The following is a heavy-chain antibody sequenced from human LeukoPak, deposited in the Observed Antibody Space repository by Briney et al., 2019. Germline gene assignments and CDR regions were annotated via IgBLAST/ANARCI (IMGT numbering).Heavy chain of an antibody. CDR3: ARDPDSIFGVVTIDY. J-gene: IGHJ4*02. CDR2: INPNSGGT. CDR1: GYTFTGYY. D-gene: IGHD3-3*01. Sequence: ASVKVSCKASGYTFTGYYMHWVRQAPGQGLEWMGWINPNSGGTNYAQKFQGRVTMTRDTSISTAYMELSRLRSDDTAVYYCARDPDSIFGVVTIDYWGQGTLVTVSS. V-gene: IGHV1-2*02.